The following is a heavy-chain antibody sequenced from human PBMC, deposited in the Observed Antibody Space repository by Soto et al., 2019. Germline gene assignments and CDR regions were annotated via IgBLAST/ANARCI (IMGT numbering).Heavy chain of an antibody. CDR3: ARRRRGLSPPSASYGLEKYGKDV. J-gene: IGHJ6*02. Sequence: PSETLSLTCAVYGGSFSGYYWTWIRQPPGKGLAWIGEINHSGSTKYNSSLKSRVTISADTSKNQFSLKLSSVTAADTAVYYCARRRRGLSPPSASYGLEKYGKDVWGQGTTVTVSS. V-gene: IGHV4-34*01. CDR1: GGSFSGYY. D-gene: IGHD3-10*01. CDR2: INHSGST.